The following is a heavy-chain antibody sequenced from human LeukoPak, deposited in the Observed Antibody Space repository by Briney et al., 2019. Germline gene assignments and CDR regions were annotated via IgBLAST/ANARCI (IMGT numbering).Heavy chain of an antibody. CDR3: ARGYYYDSSGRRIFDY. Sequence: PGGSLRLSCAASGFTFSSYEMNWVRQAPGKGLEWVSHISTSGSTIYYADSVEGRFTISRDNAKNTLYLQMNSLRAEDTAVYYCARGYYYDSSGRRIFDYWGQGTLVTVSS. V-gene: IGHV3-48*03. CDR1: GFTFSSYE. J-gene: IGHJ4*02. D-gene: IGHD3-22*01. CDR2: ISTSGSTI.